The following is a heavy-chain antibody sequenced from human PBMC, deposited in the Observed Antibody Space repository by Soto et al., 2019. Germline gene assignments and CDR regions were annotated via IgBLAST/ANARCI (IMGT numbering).Heavy chain of an antibody. CDR2: IIPIFGTA. J-gene: IGHJ4*02. V-gene: IGHV1-69*06. Sequence: QVQLVQSGAEVKKPGSSVKVSCKASGGTFSSYAISWVREAPGQGLEWMGGIIPIFGTANYAQKFQGRVTITADKPTSTAYMELGSLRSEDTAVYYCARGYGSGSRGYFDYWGQGTLVTVSS. D-gene: IGHD3-10*01. CDR3: ARGYGSGSRGYFDY. CDR1: GGTFSSYA.